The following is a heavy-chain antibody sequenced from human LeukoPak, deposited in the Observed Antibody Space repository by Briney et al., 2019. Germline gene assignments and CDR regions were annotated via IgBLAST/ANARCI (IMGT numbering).Heavy chain of an antibody. V-gene: IGHV4-30-2*01. J-gene: IGHJ4*02. Sequence: SETLSLTCTVSGGSISSGGYYWSWIRQPPGKGLEWIGYIYHSGSTYYNPSLKSRVTISVDRSKNQFSLKLSSVTAADTAVYYCARVGATYLDYWSQGTLVTVSS. CDR2: IYHSGST. CDR1: GGSISSGGYY. CDR3: ARVGATYLDY. D-gene: IGHD1-26*01.